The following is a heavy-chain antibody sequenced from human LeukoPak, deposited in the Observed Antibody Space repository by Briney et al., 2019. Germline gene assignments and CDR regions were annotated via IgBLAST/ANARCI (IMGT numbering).Heavy chain of an antibody. J-gene: IGHJ5*02. CDR3: ARGVTTGLDWFDP. V-gene: IGHV4-59*11. CDR1: GGSINSHY. D-gene: IGHD2-21*02. CDR2: IYKSDST. Sequence: KSSETLSLTCTVSGGSINSHYWSWIRQSPGKGLEWIGFIYKSDSTNCNPTLKSRVTISADTSKNQISLKLSSVTAADTAVYYCARGVTTGLDWFDPWGQGTLVIVSS.